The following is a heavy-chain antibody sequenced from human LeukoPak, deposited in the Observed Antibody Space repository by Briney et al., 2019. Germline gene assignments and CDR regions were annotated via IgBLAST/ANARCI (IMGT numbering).Heavy chain of an antibody. CDR1: GYTFTGYY. Sequence: ASVKVSCKASGYTFTGYYMHWVRQAPGQGPEWMGWINPNSGGTNYAQKFQGRVTMTRDTSISTAYMELSRLRSDDTAVYYCARNDRDRDWFDPWGQGTLVTVSS. CDR3: ARNDRDRDWFDP. D-gene: IGHD1-1*01. CDR2: INPNSGGT. J-gene: IGHJ5*02. V-gene: IGHV1-2*02.